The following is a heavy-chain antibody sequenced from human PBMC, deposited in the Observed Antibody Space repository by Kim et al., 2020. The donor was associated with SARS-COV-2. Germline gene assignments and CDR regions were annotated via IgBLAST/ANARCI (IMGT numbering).Heavy chain of an antibody. J-gene: IGHJ4*01. CDR3: ARGGDYGSRNFFDY. D-gene: IGHD3-10*01. Sequence: GGSLRLSCAASGLTVISNHMIWVRQAPGKGLEWVSIFYSDGRTYYADSVKGRFIISRDNPKNTVYLQMNTLRGEDTAIYYCARGGDYGSRNFFDYWGHGT. V-gene: IGHV3-53*01. CDR1: GLTVISNH. CDR2: FYSDGRT.